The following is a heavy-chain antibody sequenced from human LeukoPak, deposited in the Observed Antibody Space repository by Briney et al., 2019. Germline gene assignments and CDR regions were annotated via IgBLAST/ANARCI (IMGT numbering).Heavy chain of an antibody. D-gene: IGHD6-19*01. V-gene: IGHV3-30-3*01. CDR1: GFTFSSYA. CDR3: ARDRWLESLDYYYGMDV. J-gene: IGHJ6*02. CDR2: ISYDGSNE. Sequence: PGGSLRLSCAASGFTFSSYAMHWVRQAPGKGLEWVAVISYDGSNEYYADSVKGRFTISRDNSKNTLYLQMNSLRAEDTAVYYCARDRWLESLDYYYGMDVWGQGTTVTVSS.